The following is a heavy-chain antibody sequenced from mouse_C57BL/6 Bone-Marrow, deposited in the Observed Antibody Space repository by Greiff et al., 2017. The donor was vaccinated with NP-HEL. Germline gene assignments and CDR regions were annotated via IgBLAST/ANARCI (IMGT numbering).Heavy chain of an antibody. J-gene: IGHJ2*01. Sequence: DVQLVESGGGLVKPGGSLKLSCAASGFTFSSYAMSWVRQTPEKRLEWVATISDGGSYTYYTDNVKGRFTISRDNAKNKLYLQMSHLKSEDTAMYYCARDDYWGQGTTLTVSS. CDR2: ISDGGSYT. CDR1: GFTFSSYA. CDR3: ARDDY. V-gene: IGHV5-4*01.